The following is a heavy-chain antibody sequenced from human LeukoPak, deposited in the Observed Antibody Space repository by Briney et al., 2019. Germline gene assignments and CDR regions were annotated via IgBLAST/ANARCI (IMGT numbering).Heavy chain of an antibody. CDR3: ARGGPYSSGYLAN. D-gene: IGHD3-22*01. CDR2: IYYSGST. CDR1: GGSISSYY. J-gene: IGHJ4*02. V-gene: IGHV4-59*01. Sequence: SETLSLTCTVSGGSISSYYWSWIRQPPGKGLEWIGYIYYSGSTNYNPSLKSRVTISVDTFKNQFSLKLSSVTAADTAVYYCARGGPYSSGYLANWGQGTLVTVSS.